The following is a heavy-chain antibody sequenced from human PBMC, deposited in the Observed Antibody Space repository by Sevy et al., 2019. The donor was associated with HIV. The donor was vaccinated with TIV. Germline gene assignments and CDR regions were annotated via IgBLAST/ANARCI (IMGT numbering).Heavy chain of an antibody. CDR2: ISNISRTI. J-gene: IGHJ4*02. D-gene: IGHD4-4*01. Sequence: GGSLRLSCAASGFTFSSYSMNWVRQAPGKGLEWVSYISNISRTIYYADSVRGRFTISRENANNSLYLQMNSLRDEDTAVYYCATLFHYSSQFDCWGQGTLVTVSS. CDR1: GFTFSSYS. CDR3: ATLFHYSSQFDC. V-gene: IGHV3-48*02.